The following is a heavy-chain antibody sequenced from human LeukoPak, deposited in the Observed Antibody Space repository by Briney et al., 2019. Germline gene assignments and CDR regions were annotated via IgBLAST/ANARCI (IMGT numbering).Heavy chain of an antibody. CDR3: ARDLSYSGYDSKDYGDKEYYFDY. J-gene: IGHJ4*02. CDR1: GFTFSNYW. V-gene: IGHV3-74*01. D-gene: IGHD5-12*01. Sequence: GGSLRLSCAASGFTFSNYWMHWVRQVPGKGLVWISIINPDGRRTDFADSVKGRFAISRDNAKNTLYLQMNSLRAEDTAVYYCARDLSYSGYDSKDYGDKEYYFDYWGQGTLVTVSS. CDR2: INPDGRRT.